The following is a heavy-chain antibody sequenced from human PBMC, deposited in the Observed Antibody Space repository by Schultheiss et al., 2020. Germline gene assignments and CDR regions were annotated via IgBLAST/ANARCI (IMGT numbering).Heavy chain of an antibody. J-gene: IGHJ4*02. V-gene: IGHV3-23*01. CDR1: GFTFSSYA. CDR2: ISGSGGST. Sequence: GGSLRLSCAASGFTFSSYAMHWVRQAPGKGLEWVSAISGSGGSTYYADSVKGRFTISRDNSKNTLYLQMNSLRAEDTAVYYCARDLGTTVTHGIDYWGQGTLVTVSS. CDR3: ARDLGTTVTHGIDY. D-gene: IGHD4-17*01.